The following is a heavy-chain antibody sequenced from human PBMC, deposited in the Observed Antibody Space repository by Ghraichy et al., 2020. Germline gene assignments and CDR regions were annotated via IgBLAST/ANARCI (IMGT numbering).Heavy chain of an antibody. D-gene: IGHD3-22*01. J-gene: IGHJ4*02. V-gene: IGHV4-4*09. CDR2: IYTSGST. CDR1: GGSISSHY. CDR3: ARSSLSSGYYPLPGY. Sequence: SETLSLTCSVSGGSISSHYWSWIRQPAGKGLEWIGYIYTSGSTNYNPSLKSRVTISVDTSKNQFSLKLSSVTAADTAVYYCARSSLSSGYYPLPGYWGQGTMVTVSS.